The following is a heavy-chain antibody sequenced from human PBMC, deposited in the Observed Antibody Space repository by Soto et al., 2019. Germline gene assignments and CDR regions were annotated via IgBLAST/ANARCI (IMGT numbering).Heavy chain of an antibody. J-gene: IGHJ6*02. CDR3: DRDRPFLRGGLAWGMDV. Sequence: QVILVQSGAEVKKPGASVKVSCKASGYTFIDYFIHWLRQAPGQGLEWMGWINPNSGETKFAQTFQGRVTMTRDTSTSTAYLELNRLRSDDTAMYYCDRDRPFLRGGLAWGMDVWGQGTTVTVSS. V-gene: IGHV1-2*02. CDR1: GYTFIDYF. D-gene: IGHD7-27*01. CDR2: INPNSGET.